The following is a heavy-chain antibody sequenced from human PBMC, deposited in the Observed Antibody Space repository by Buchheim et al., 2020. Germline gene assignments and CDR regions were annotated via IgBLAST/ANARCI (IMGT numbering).Heavy chain of an antibody. CDR1: GGSISSGTYY. Sequence: QLQLQESGPGLVKPSETLSLTCTVSGGSISSGTYYWGWIRQPPGKGLEWIGSIYSSGSTYYNPSLKSRVTISVDTSKNQFSLKLTSVTAADTAVYYCARRGPSGSYGRGNYYYTMDVWGQGTT. CDR3: ARRGPSGSYGRGNYYYTMDV. D-gene: IGHD1-26*01. V-gene: IGHV4-39*01. J-gene: IGHJ6*02. CDR2: IYSSGST.